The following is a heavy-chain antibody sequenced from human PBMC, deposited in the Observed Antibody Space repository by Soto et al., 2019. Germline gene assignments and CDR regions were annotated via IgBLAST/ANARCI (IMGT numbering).Heavy chain of an antibody. CDR3: ARETYVFWRGSGGTSDGKAV. J-gene: IGHJ6*02. D-gene: IGHD3-3*01. V-gene: IGHV3-33*01. CDR1: GFTFSSYG. Sequence: GGSLRLSCAASGFTFSSYGMHWVRQAPGKGLEWVAVIWYDGSNKYYADSVKGRFTISRDNSKNTLYLQMNSLRAEDTAVYYCARETYVFWRGSGGTSDGKAVWGQGTTVTVSS. CDR2: IWYDGSNK.